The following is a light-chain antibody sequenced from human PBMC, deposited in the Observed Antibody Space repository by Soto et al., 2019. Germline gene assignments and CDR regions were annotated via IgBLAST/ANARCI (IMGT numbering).Light chain of an antibody. V-gene: IGKV3-20*01. CDR1: QSVDSSY. CDR2: STS. Sequence: EIVLTQSPGTQSLSPGEKATLSCRASQSVDSSYLAWYQQRPGQAPRLLIYSTSRRATGIPDRFSGRGSGTDFSLTISRLEHEDFAVYYCHQYGTPPRTFGQGTKLEI. J-gene: IGKJ2*01. CDR3: HQYGTPPRT.